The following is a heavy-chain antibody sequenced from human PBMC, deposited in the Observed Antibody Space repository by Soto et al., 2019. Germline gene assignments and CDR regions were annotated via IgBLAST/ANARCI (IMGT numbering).Heavy chain of an antibody. CDR2: ISAHNGNT. D-gene: IGHD1-1*01. J-gene: IGHJ4*02. CDR1: GYAFTTYG. CDR3: ARGRYGDY. Sequence: QVHLVQSGAEVKKPGASVKVSCKGSGYAFTTYGITWVRQAPGQGLEWMGWISAHNGNTNYAQKLQGRVTVTRDTSTSTAYMELRGRGSDGTAVYYCARGRYGDYWGQGALVTVSS. V-gene: IGHV1-18*01.